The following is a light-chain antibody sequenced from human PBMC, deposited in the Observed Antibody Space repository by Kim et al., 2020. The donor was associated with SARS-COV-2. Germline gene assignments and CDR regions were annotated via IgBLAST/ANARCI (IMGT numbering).Light chain of an antibody. V-gene: IGKV1-5*01. CDR3: QQYNGYPWT. J-gene: IGKJ1*01. Sequence: ASVGDRVTITCRASQIISSYLAWYQQKPGKAPKLLIYDASSLESGVPSRFSGSGSGTEFTLTISSLQPDDFATYYCQQYNGYPWTFGQGTKVDIK. CDR2: DAS. CDR1: QIISSY.